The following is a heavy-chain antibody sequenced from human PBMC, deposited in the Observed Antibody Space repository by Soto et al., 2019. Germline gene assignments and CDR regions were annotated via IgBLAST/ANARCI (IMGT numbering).Heavy chain of an antibody. V-gene: IGHV3-72*01. D-gene: IGHD3-10*01. CDR2: IRNRANSYAT. CDR1: GLSFSDHY. Sequence: EVQLVESGGGFVQPGGSLRLSCAASGLSFSDHYMDWVRQAPGRGLEWVGRIRNRANSYATEYAVSVEGRFTISREDSMTSLYLQMNSLQIEDTAVNYCASSSFGVSKYFDYWGQGILVTVSS. CDR3: ASSSFGVSKYFDY. J-gene: IGHJ4*02.